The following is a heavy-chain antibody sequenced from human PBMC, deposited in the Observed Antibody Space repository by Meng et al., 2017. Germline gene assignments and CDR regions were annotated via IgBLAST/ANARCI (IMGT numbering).Heavy chain of an antibody. CDR1: SYTFTSYG. V-gene: IGHV1-18*01. CDR3: ARAGIAVAGPDY. Sequence: QVQLGPSGAEVKTPRASVKAACKAPSYTFTSYGISWVRQAPGQGLEWMRWISAYNGNTNYAQKLQGRVTMTTDTSTSTAYMELRSLTSDDTAVYYCARAGIAVAGPDYWGQGTLVTVSS. D-gene: IGHD6-19*01. CDR2: ISAYNGNT. J-gene: IGHJ4*02.